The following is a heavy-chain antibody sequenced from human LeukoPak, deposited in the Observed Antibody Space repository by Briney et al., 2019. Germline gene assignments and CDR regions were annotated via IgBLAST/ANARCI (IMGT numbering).Heavy chain of an antibody. CDR3: ARDVVAARGSFDY. CDR1: GDSISGFY. V-gene: IGHV4-4*07. D-gene: IGHD2-2*01. J-gene: IGHJ4*02. CDR2: IYTSGST. Sequence: SETLSLTCTVSGDSISGFYWSWIRQAAGKGLEWIGHIYTSGSTDYNPSLKSRVTMSVDMSKNQFSLKLRSVTAADTAVYYCARDVVAARGSFDYWGQGTLVTVSS.